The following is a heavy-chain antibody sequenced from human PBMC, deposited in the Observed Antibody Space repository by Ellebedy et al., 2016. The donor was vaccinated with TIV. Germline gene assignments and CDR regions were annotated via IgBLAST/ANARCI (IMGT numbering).Heavy chain of an antibody. J-gene: IGHJ3*02. D-gene: IGHD3-16*01. Sequence: GESLKISCGAFGSTLSNLALTWVRQAPGKGLEWVSSISARGDKTYYADSVKGRFTVSRDNAKNSLYLQMNSLRAEDTAVYYCARTPGAFTFGGVIDAFDIWGQGTMVTVSS. V-gene: IGHV3-21*01. CDR1: GSTLSNLA. CDR3: ARTPGAFTFGGVIDAFDI. CDR2: ISARGDKT.